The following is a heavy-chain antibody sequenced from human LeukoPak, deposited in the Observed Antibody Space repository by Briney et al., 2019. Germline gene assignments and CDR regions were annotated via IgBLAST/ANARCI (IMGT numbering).Heavy chain of an antibody. CDR3: AKDTYYYDSSGEIYFDY. J-gene: IGHJ4*02. Sequence: GGSLRLYCAASGFTFSSYAMSWVRQAPGKGLEWVSAISGSGGSTYYADAVKGRFTISRDNYKNTLYLQMNSLRAEDTAVYYCAKDTYYYDSSGEIYFDYWGQGTLVTVSS. D-gene: IGHD3-22*01. V-gene: IGHV3-23*01. CDR1: GFTFSSYA. CDR2: ISGSGGST.